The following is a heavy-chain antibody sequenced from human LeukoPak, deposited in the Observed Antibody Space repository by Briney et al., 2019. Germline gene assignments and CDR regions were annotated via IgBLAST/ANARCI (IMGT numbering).Heavy chain of an antibody. CDR2: INTNTGNP. Sequence: ASVKVSCKASGYIFTRRGINWVRQAPGQGLEWMGWINTNTGNPTYAQGFTGRFVFSLGTSVSTAYLRISWLKAEDTAVYYCARDRDSYGYGFDYWGQGTLVTVSS. CDR3: ARDRDSYGYGFDY. D-gene: IGHD5-18*01. V-gene: IGHV7-4-1*02. J-gene: IGHJ4*02. CDR1: GYIFTRRG.